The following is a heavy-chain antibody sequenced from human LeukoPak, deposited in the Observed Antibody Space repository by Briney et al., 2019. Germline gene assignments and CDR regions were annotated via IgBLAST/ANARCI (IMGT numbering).Heavy chain of an antibody. CDR2: IIPIFGTA. D-gene: IGHD3-10*01. V-gene: IGHV1-69*13. CDR3: ARAPYYGSGSYYPY. CDR1: GGTFNSYA. J-gene: IGHJ4*02. Sequence: SVKVSCKASGGTFNSYAISWVRQAPGQGLEWMGGIIPIFGTANCAQKFQGRVTITADESTSTAYMELSSLRSEDTAVYYCARAPYYGSGSYYPYWGQGTLVTVSS.